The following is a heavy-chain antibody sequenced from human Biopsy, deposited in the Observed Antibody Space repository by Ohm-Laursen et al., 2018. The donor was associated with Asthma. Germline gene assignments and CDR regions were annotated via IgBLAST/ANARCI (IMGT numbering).Heavy chain of an antibody. J-gene: IGHJ1*01. CDR3: ARTFHFWSPYHAEHYQL. CDR2: ISYDGSNK. D-gene: IGHD3-3*01. CDR1: GFTFSSYG. V-gene: IGHV3-30*03. Sequence: RSLRLSCSASGFTFSSYGMYWVRQAPGKGLEWVAVISYDGSNKYYADSVKGRFTISRDNAKNLLFLQMNSLRAEDTAVYYCARTFHFWSPYHAEHYQLWGQGTLVTVSS.